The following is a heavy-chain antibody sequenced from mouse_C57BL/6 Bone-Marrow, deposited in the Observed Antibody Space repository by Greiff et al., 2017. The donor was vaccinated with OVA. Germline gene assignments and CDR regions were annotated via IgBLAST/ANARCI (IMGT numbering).Heavy chain of an antibody. CDR1: GYSITSGYD. D-gene: IGHD1-1*01. J-gene: IGHJ1*03. CDR2: ISYSGST. Sequence: EVQRVESGPGMVKPSQSLSLTCTVTGYSITSGYDWHWIRHFPGNKLEWMGYISYSGSTNYNPSLKSRISITHDTSKNHFFLKLNSVTTEDTATYYCARGSSFYWYFDVWGTGTTVTVSS. CDR3: ARGSSFYWYFDV. V-gene: IGHV3-1*01.